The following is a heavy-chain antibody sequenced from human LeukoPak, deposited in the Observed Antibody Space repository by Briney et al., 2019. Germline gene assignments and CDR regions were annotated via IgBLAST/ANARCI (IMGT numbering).Heavy chain of an antibody. V-gene: IGHV3-9*01. Sequence: RRSLRLSCAVSGFTFDDYAMHWVRQAPGKGLEWVPGISWNSGSIGYADSVKGRFTISRDNAQNSVHLQMDSLRAEDTALYYCAKDRDSYGFNGMDVWGQGTTVSVSS. CDR1: GFTFDDYA. CDR3: AKDRDSYGFNGMDV. CDR2: ISWNSGSI. D-gene: IGHD5-18*01. J-gene: IGHJ6*02.